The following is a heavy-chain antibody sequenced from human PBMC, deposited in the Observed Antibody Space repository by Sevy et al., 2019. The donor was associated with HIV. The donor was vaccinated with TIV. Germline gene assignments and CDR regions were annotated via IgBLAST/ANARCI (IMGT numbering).Heavy chain of an antibody. CDR3: ATAADIVATIFDY. V-gene: IGHV1-24*01. D-gene: IGHD5-12*01. CDR2: FDPEDGET. CDR1: GYTLTELS. Sequence: ASVKVSCKVSGYTLTELSMHWVRQAPGKGLEWLGGFDPEDGETIYAQKFQGRVTMTEDTSTDTAYMELSSLRSEDTAVYYCATAADIVATIFDYWGQGTLVTVSS. J-gene: IGHJ4*02.